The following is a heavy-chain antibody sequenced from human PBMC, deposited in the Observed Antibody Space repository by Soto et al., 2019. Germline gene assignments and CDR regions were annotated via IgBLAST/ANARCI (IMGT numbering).Heavy chain of an antibody. CDR2: IYYSGST. CDR1: GGSISSGGYY. CDR3: ARVTRRIAAAGSIDY. D-gene: IGHD6-13*01. J-gene: IGHJ4*02. Sequence: PSETLSLTCTVSGGSISSGGYYWSWIRQHPGKGLEWIGYIYYSGSTYYNPSLKSRVTISVDTSKNQFSLKLSSVTAADTAVYYCARVTRRIAAAGSIDYWGQGTLVTVSS. V-gene: IGHV4-31*03.